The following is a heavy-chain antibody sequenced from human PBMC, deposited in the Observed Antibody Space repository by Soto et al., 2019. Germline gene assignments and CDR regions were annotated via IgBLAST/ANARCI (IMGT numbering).Heavy chain of an antibody. CDR2: IYWDDDK. CDR3: AHKGDMIWTGYEYYFDY. V-gene: IGHV2-5*02. CDR1: GFSLTTKAVG. D-gene: IGHD3-9*01. J-gene: IGHJ4*02. Sequence: SGPTLVNPTQTLTLTCSFSGFSLTTKAVGVGWIRQPPGKALEWLALIYWDDDKRYSPSLRNRLTITKDTSKNQVVLTMTNMDPVDTATYYCAHKGDMIWTGYEYYFDYWGQGTLVTVSS.